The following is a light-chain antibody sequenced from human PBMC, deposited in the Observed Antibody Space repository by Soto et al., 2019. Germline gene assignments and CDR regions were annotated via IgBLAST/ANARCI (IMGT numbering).Light chain of an antibody. CDR3: QQYGSSGT. J-gene: IGKJ1*01. V-gene: IGKV3-20*01. Sequence: EIVLTQSPGPLSLSPVEIATLSCRASQSVSNNYLAWYQQKPGQAPRLLIYGASNRATGIPDRFSGSGSGTDFTLTISRLEPEDFAVYYCQQYGSSGTFGQGTKVDIK. CDR2: GAS. CDR1: QSVSNNY.